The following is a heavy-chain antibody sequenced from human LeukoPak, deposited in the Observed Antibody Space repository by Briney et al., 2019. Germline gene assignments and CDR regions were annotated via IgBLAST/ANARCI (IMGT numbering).Heavy chain of an antibody. V-gene: IGHV1-69*06. CDR1: GGTFSSYD. CDR3: AGGRADIVVVPATLRNYYFDY. Sequence: SVKVSCKASGGTFSSYDISWVRQAPGQGLEWMGGIMPMFGKANYAQKFQGRVTTTADKATSTAYMELSSLRSEDTAVYYCAGGRADIVVVPATLRNYYFDYWGQGTLVTVSS. CDR2: IMPMFGKA. J-gene: IGHJ4*02. D-gene: IGHD2-2*01.